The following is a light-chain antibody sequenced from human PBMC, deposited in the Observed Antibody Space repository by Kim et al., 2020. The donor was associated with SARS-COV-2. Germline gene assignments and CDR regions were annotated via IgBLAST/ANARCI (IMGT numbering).Light chain of an antibody. CDR1: NIGSKN. J-gene: IGLJ3*02. CDR3: QVWDSSTV. V-gene: IGLV3-9*01. CDR2: RDS. Sequence: VAVALGQTARITCGGNNIGSKNVHWYQQKPGQAPVLVIYRDSNRPSGIPERFSGSNSGNTATLTISRAQAGDEADYYCQVWDSSTVFGGGTQLTVL.